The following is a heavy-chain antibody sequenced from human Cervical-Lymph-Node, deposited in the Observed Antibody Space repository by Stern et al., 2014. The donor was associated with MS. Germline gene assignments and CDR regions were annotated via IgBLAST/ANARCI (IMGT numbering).Heavy chain of an antibody. CDR3: ARRGPCSASTCTFDF. Sequence: QATLKESGPTLLKPTQTLTLTCTFSGFSLTTTGMGVGWIRQPPGKALEWLAPISWGDYKRYSPALNTTLNVTKDTSKNQVVLTMTNMDPVDTGTYYCARRGPCSASTCTFDFWGQGALVSVSS. D-gene: IGHD2-15*01. J-gene: IGHJ4*02. CDR1: GFSLTTTGMG. V-gene: IGHV2-5*02. CDR2: ISWGDYK.